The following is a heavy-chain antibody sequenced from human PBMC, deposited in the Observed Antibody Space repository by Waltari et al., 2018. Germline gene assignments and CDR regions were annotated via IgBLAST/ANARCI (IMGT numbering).Heavy chain of an antibody. V-gene: IGHV4-34*01. CDR3: ARGSVRRWGLVPAARVQYFQH. J-gene: IGHJ1*01. Sequence: QVQLQQWGAGLLKPSETLSLTCAVYGGSFSGYYWSWIRQPPGKGLEWIGEINHSGSTNYNPSLKSRVTISVDTSKNQFSLKLSSVTAADTAVYYCARGSVRRWGLVPAARVQYFQHWGQGTLVTVSS. CDR2: INHSGST. CDR1: GGSFSGYY. D-gene: IGHD2-2*01.